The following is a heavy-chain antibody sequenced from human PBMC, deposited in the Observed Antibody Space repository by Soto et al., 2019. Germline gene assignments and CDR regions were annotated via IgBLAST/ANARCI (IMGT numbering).Heavy chain of an antibody. V-gene: IGHV3-30*04. Sequence: GGSLRLSCAASGFTFSTYAIHWVRQAPGKGLEWVAVISYDGSYKYYADSVKGRFTISRDNSKNTLYLQMNSLRVEDTAVYYCARDRSDYGSGKYYYYYGMDVWGQGTTVTVSS. D-gene: IGHD3-10*01. J-gene: IGHJ6*02. CDR3: ARDRSDYGSGKYYYYYGMDV. CDR2: ISYDGSYK. CDR1: GFTFSTYA.